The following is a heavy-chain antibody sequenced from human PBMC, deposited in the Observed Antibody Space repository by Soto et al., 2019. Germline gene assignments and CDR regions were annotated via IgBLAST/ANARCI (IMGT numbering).Heavy chain of an antibody. CDR2: IYYTGST. V-gene: IGHV4-59*01. CDR3: AEGGASSLPFDY. J-gene: IGHJ4*02. D-gene: IGHD6-13*01. CDR1: GGSXSSYY. Sequence: PSETLSLTCTVSGGSXSSYYWSWIRQPPGKGLEWIGHIYYTGSTNYNPSLKSRVTMSVDTSKNRFSLNLSSVTAADTAVYYCAEGGASSLPFDYWGPGTLVTVSS.